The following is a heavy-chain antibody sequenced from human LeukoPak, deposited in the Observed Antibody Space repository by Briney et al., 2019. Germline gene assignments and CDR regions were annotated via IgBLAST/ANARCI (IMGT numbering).Heavy chain of an antibody. Sequence: GGAPRLSRAASEITFSKYVMHWGRPAPGKGRGWVAVILYDGSNKYYAESVKGRFTISRDNSKNTLFLQMNSLRTDDTAVYYCAKDRVAAGYCTGVSCYSGCDYWGQGTLVTVSS. V-gene: IGHV3-30*18. D-gene: IGHD2-15*01. CDR2: ILYDGSNK. J-gene: IGHJ4*02. CDR1: EITFSKYV. CDR3: AKDRVAAGYCTGVSCYSGCDY.